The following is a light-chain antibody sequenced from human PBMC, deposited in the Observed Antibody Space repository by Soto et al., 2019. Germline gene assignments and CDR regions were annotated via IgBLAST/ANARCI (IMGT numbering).Light chain of an antibody. V-gene: IGKV3-15*01. J-gene: IGKJ2*01. Sequence: IVMTQSPVTLSVSPGERVTLSCRASETVRTNLAWFQQKPGQTPRLLIFGASTRATGIPTRFTGSGSETEFTPTIDSLQSEDLAVSYCQQYYNWPAYTFGQGTKLEI. CDR2: GAS. CDR3: QQYYNWPAYT. CDR1: ETVRTN.